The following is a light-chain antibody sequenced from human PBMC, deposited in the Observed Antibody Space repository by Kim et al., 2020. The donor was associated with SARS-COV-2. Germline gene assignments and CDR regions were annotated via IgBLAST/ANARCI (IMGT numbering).Light chain of an antibody. J-gene: IGKJ4*01. CDR2: DAS. Sequence: DIQMTQSPSSLSASVGDRVTITCQASQDISNYLNWYQQKPGKAPKLLIYDASNLETGVPSRFSGSGSGTDFTFTISSLQPEDIATYYCQQYDNLLTFGGGTKLEI. CDR3: QQYDNLLT. CDR1: QDISNY. V-gene: IGKV1-33*01.